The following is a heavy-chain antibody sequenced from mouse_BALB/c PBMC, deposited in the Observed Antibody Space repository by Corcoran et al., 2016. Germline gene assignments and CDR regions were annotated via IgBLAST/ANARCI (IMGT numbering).Heavy chain of an antibody. CDR2: IYPYNDGT. D-gene: IGHD2-2*01. Sequence: EVQLQQSGPELVKPGASVKMSCKASGYTFTSYVMHWVKQKPGQGLEWIGYIYPYNDGTKYNEKFKGNATLTSDKSSIAAYMEFSSLTSEDSAVYYCAREVPGGYPFDYWGQGTTLTVSS. J-gene: IGHJ2*01. V-gene: IGHV1S136*01. CDR3: AREVPGGYPFDY. CDR1: GYTFTSYV.